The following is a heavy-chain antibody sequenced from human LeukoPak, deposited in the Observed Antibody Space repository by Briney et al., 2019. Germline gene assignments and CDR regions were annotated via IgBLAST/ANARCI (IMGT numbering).Heavy chain of an antibody. CDR2: IKQDGSEK. Sequence: GGSLRPSCAACGFTLSSYWMSWGRQAAGKGLKWVAKIKQDGSEKYCVDSVKGRFTISRDNAKNSLYLQMNSLRAEDTAVYYCARDPGYSSSWYLDYWGQGTLVTVSS. V-gene: IGHV3-7*05. CDR1: GFTLSSYW. D-gene: IGHD6-13*01. CDR3: ARDPGYSSSWYLDY. J-gene: IGHJ4*02.